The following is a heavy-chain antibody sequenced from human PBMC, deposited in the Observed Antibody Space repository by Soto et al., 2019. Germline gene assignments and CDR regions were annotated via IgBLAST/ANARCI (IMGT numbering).Heavy chain of an antibody. CDR1: AASFSKYY. Sequence: SETLSLTCTVSAASFSKYYWSWIRQPPGKGLEWIGYIYFNGNTNYNPSLKRRVTISIDTSKKQISLNLTSVTDADTAVYYCTSVTFGGVVLAHWGQGTLVTVSS. J-gene: IGHJ4*02. V-gene: IGHV4-59*01. CDR3: TSVTFGGVVLAH. D-gene: IGHD3-16*01. CDR2: IYFNGNT.